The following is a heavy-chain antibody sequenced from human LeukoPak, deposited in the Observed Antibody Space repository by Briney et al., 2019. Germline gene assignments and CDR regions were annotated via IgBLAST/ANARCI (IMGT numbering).Heavy chain of an antibody. CDR2: MSYVGTHK. CDR3: ARDPSSWYFDY. CDR1: GFTFSSYA. Sequence: GGSLRLSCAASGFTFSSYAMHWVRQAPGKGLEWVAVMSYVGTHKYYADSVKGRFTISRDNSKNTLYLQMSSLRAEDTAVYYCARDPSSWYFDYWGQGTLVTV. D-gene: IGHD6-13*01. J-gene: IGHJ4*02. V-gene: IGHV3-30-3*01.